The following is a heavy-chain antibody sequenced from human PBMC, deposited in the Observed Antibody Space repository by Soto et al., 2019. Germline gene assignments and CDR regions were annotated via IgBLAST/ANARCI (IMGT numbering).Heavy chain of an antibody. J-gene: IGHJ3*02. CDR3: EGNQAPNDYGDYGDAFDI. CDR2: IYYSGST. Sequence: SETLSLTCTVSGGSISSSSYYWGWIRQPPGKGLEWIGSIYYSGSTNYNPSLKSRVTLSVDTSKNQLSLRLSSVTAADPAEYYCEGNQAPNDYGDYGDAFDIWGQGTMVTVSS. D-gene: IGHD4-17*01. CDR1: GGSISSSSYY. V-gene: IGHV4-39*01.